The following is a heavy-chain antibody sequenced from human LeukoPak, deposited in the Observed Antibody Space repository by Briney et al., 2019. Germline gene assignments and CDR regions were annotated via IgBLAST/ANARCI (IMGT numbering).Heavy chain of an antibody. V-gene: IGHV4-59*08. Sequence: ASETLSLTCTVSGGSISSYYWSWIRQPPGKGLEWIGYMYYSGTTNYNPSLKSRVTTSVDTSKNQFSLKLNSVTAADTAVYYCARHDDVPLIRNGFDYWGQGILVTVSS. CDR1: GGSISSYY. J-gene: IGHJ4*02. CDR2: MYYSGTT. D-gene: IGHD3-10*02. CDR3: ARHDDVPLIRNGFDY.